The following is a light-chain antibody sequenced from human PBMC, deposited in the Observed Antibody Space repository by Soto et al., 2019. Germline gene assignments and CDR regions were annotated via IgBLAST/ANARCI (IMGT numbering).Light chain of an antibody. V-gene: IGLV7-46*01. J-gene: IGLJ3*02. Sequence: QAVVTQEPSLTVSPGGTVTLTCGSSTGAVTSGHYPYWFQQKPGQAPRTLIYDTNNKHSWTPARFSGSLLGGKAALTLSGAQPEDEAEYYCLLSYTDARPWVFGGGTKVTVL. CDR1: TGAVTSGHY. CDR3: LLSYTDARPWV. CDR2: DTN.